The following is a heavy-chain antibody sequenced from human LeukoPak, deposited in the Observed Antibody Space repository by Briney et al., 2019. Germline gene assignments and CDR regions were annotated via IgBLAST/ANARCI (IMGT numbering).Heavy chain of an antibody. CDR2: ISGSGGRT. V-gene: IGHV3-23*01. CDR3: VKDISSRSFDI. J-gene: IGHJ3*02. CDR1: GFTFSSNA. Sequence: GGSLRLSCATSGFTFSSNAMSWVRQAPGKGLEWVSAISGSGGRTNYTDSMRGRFTISRDNSNNTLYLQMNSLRAEDTAVYYCVKDISSRSFDIWGQGTMVTVSS.